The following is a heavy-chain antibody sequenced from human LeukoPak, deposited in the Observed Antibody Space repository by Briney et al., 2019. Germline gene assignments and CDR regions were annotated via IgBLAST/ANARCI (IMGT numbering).Heavy chain of an antibody. CDR2: IYSGDRT. CDR3: ARDGEYSYGYGFDY. V-gene: IGHV3-66*01. Sequence: GGSLRLSCAASGFSVNNLYMSWVRQAPRKGLEWVSVIYSGDRTYYADSVKGRFTISRDTSKNTVYLQMNSLRPEETAVYYCARDGEYSYGYGFDYWGQGTLVTVSS. D-gene: IGHD5-18*01. CDR1: GFSVNNLY. J-gene: IGHJ4*02.